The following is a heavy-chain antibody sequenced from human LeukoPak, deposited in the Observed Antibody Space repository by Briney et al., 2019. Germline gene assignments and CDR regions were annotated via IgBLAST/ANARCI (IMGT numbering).Heavy chain of an antibody. J-gene: IGHJ4*02. CDR1: GYIFSTYW. Sequence: GGSLRLSCVGSGYIFSTYWMNWVRQAPGKGLEWVANIKQDGSEKYHVDSVKGRFTISRDNAKNSHYLQMTSLRAEDTAVYFCARVPSTGLDYWGQGTLVTVSS. D-gene: IGHD2-8*02. CDR3: ARVPSTGLDY. V-gene: IGHV3-7*04. CDR2: IKQDGSEK.